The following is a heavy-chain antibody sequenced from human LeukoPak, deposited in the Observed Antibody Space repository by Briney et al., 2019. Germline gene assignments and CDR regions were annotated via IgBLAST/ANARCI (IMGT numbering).Heavy chain of an antibody. CDR3: ARDRGITIFGVVRDSYGMDV. J-gene: IGHJ6*02. CDR2: IYYSGST. V-gene: IGHV4-59*01. Sequence: SETLSLTCTVSGGSISSYYWSWIRQPPGKGLEWIGYIYYSGSTNYNPSLKSRVTISVDTSKNQFSPKLSSVTAADTAVYYCARDRGITIFGVVRDSYGMDVWGQGTTVTVSS. D-gene: IGHD3-3*01. CDR1: GGSISSYY.